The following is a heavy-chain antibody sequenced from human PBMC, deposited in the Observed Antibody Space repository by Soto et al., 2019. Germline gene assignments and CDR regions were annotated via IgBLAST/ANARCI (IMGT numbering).Heavy chain of an antibody. CDR1: GGSISSSSYY. Sequence: HSETLSLTCTVSGGSISSSSYYWGWIRQPPGKGLEWIGSIYYSGSTYYNPSLKSRVTISVDTSKNQFSLKLSSVTAADTAVYYCGGRGYYYGSGSGGEFDYWGQGTLVTVSS. CDR3: GGRGYYYGSGSGGEFDY. CDR2: IYYSGST. V-gene: IGHV4-39*01. D-gene: IGHD3-10*01. J-gene: IGHJ4*02.